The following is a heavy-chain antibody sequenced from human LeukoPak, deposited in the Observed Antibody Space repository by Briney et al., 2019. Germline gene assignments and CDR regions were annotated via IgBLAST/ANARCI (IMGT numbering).Heavy chain of an antibody. CDR2: IYYSGST. V-gene: IGHV4-59*08. Sequence: SETLSLTCTVSGGSISSYYWSWIRQPPGKGLEWIGYIYYSGSTNYNPSLKSRVTISVDTSKNQFSLKLSSVTAADTAVYYCARALKAVAAAVPDYWGQGTLVTVSS. CDR1: GGSISSYY. CDR3: ARALKAVAAAVPDY. J-gene: IGHJ4*02. D-gene: IGHD6-13*01.